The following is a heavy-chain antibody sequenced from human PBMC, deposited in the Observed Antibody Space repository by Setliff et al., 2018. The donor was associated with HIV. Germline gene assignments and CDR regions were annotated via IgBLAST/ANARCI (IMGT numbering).Heavy chain of an antibody. V-gene: IGHV1-18*01. CDR3: ARVPFRSAWFSGGHDAFDI. CDR1: RYTFTRYG. CDR2: ISGYNGNT. D-gene: IGHD6-19*01. J-gene: IGHJ3*02. Sequence: ASVKVSCKASRYTFTRYGISWVRQAPGQGLEWMGWISGYNGNTKYAQSFQGRVAMTTETSTCTAYMEMRSLRSDDTAVYYCARVPFRSAWFSGGHDAFDIWGQGTMVTVSS.